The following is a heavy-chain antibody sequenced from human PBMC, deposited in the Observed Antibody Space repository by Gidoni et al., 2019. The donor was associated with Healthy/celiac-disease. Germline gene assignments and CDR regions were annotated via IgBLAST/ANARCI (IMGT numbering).Heavy chain of an antibody. CDR2: IYYSEST. CDR3: ARENRLYGISAGLLDY. CDR1: GVSISSGAYY. D-gene: IGHD6-13*01. V-gene: IGHV4-31*03. J-gene: IGHJ4*02. Sequence: QVQLQESGPGLVKPSQPLSLTCTVSGVSISSGAYYWSWIRQHPGKGLEWIGYIYYSESTYYIPSLKSRITIAVDTSKNQFSLKVSSVTAADTAVYYCARENRLYGISAGLLDYWVQGTLVTVSS.